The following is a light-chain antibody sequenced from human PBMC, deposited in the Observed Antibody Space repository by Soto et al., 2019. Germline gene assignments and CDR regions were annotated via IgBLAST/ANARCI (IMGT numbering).Light chain of an antibody. CDR2: YAS. CDR3: RQYNNWPPIT. J-gene: IGKJ5*01. Sequence: EIMMTQSPATLSVSPGERATLSCRASQSVSNNLAWYQQKPGQAPRLLIYYASTRATGIPVRFSGSGSGTEFTLTISSLQSEDFALYYCRQYNNWPPITFGQGTRLEIK. CDR1: QSVSNN. V-gene: IGKV3-15*01.